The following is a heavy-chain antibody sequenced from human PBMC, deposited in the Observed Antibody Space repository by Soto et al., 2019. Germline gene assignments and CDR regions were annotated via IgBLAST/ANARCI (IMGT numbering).Heavy chain of an antibody. J-gene: IGHJ4*02. V-gene: IGHV4-39*01. CDR3: ARPDTAMVTFDY. CDR2: IYYSGIT. Sequence: SETLSLTCTVSGGSISSSSYYWGWIRQPPGKGLEWIGSIYYSGITYYNPSLKSRVTISIDTSKNQFSLKLSSVTAADTAVYYCARPDTAMVTFDYWGQGTLVTSPQ. D-gene: IGHD5-18*01. CDR1: GGSISSSSYY.